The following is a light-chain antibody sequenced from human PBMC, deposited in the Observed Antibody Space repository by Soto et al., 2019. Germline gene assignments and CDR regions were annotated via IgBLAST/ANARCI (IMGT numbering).Light chain of an antibody. CDR3: CSYAGSSPLYV. CDR2: EGN. J-gene: IGLJ1*01. CDR1: MRDVGAYNL. Sequence: QSVLTQPASVSGSAGQSITISCSGTMRDVGAYNLVSWYQQHPGTAPKLIIYEGNKRPSGVSNRFSGSKSGKTASLTISGLQAEDEGTYYCCSYAGSSPLYVFGTGTKVTGL. V-gene: IGLV2-23*01.